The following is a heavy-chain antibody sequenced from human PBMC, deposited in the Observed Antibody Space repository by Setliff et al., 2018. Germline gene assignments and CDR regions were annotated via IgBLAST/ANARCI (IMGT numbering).Heavy chain of an antibody. J-gene: IGHJ4*02. CDR2: IYSSGST. CDR3: ARLYSGYDNLFDY. V-gene: IGHV4-30-4*02. Sequence: PSETLSLTCTVSGGSISSGDYYWSWIRQPPGKGLEWIGYIYSSGSTYYNPSLKSRVTIPVDTSKNQFSLKLSSVTAADTAVYYCARLYSGYDNLFDYWGQGTLVTVSS. CDR1: GGSISSGDYY. D-gene: IGHD5-12*01.